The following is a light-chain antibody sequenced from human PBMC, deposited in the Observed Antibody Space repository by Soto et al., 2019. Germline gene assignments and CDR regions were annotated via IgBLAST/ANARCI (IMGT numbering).Light chain of an antibody. V-gene: IGLV2-8*01. CDR3: ASFAGSNVL. CDR1: SSDVGGYNY. Sequence: QSALTQPPSASGSPGQSVTISCTGTSSDVGGYNYVSWYQQHPGKAPKLMIYEVSKRPSGVPDRFSGSKSGNTALLTVSGLQAEDEADYYCASFAGSNVLFGGGTKVTVL. J-gene: IGLJ2*01. CDR2: EVS.